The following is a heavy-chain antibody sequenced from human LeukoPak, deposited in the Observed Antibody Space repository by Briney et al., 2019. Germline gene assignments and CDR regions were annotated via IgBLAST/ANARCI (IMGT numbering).Heavy chain of an antibody. CDR1: GGSVSGHY. Sequence: PSETLSLTCSVSGGSVSGHYWSWIRQPPGKGLEWIAYVHSSGSTSYNPSLKSRVTILVDTSQNQFSLKLTSVTAADTAVYYCARVGDTSSYCYYFDYWGQGTLVTASS. J-gene: IGHJ4*02. CDR3: ARVGDTSSYCYYFDY. D-gene: IGHD3-22*01. CDR2: VHSSGST. V-gene: IGHV4-59*02.